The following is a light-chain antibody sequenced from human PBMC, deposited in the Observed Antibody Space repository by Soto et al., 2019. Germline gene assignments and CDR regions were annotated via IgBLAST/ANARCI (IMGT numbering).Light chain of an antibody. CDR1: SSDVGGYNY. CDR3: SSYTISSTLNWV. Sequence: QSALTQPASVSGSPGQSITISCTGTSSDVGGYNYVSWYQQHPGKAPKLMIYEVSNRPSGVSNRFSGSKSGNTASLTISGLQAEDEADYYCSSYTISSTLNWVFGGGTKLTVL. J-gene: IGLJ3*02. V-gene: IGLV2-14*01. CDR2: EVS.